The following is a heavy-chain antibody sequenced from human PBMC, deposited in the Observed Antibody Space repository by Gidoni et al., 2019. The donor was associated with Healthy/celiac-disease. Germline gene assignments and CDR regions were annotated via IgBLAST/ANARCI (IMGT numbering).Heavy chain of an antibody. D-gene: IGHD6-19*01. Sequence: EVQLVESGGGLVKPGGSLRLSCAASGFTFSSYSMNWVRQAPGKGLEWVSSISSSSSYIYYADSVKGRFTISRDNAKNSLYLQMNSLRAEDTAVYYCARDRGPEQWLVLDAFDIWGQGTMVTVSS. V-gene: IGHV3-21*01. J-gene: IGHJ3*02. CDR3: ARDRGPEQWLVLDAFDI. CDR1: GFTFSSYS. CDR2: ISSSSSYI.